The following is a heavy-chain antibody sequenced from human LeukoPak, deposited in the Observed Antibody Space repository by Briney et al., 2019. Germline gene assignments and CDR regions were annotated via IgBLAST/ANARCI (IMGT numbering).Heavy chain of an antibody. J-gene: IGHJ4*02. CDR3: ARCITGILYFDY. CDR2: IYYSGST. D-gene: IGHD1-20*01. V-gene: IGHV4-59*08. Sequence: SETLSLTCTVSGGSFSSYYWTWIRQPPGKGLEWIGYIYYSGSTNYNPSLKSRVTISVDTSKNQFSLKLSSVTAADTAVYYCARCITGILYFDYWGQGTLVTVSS. CDR1: GGSFSSYY.